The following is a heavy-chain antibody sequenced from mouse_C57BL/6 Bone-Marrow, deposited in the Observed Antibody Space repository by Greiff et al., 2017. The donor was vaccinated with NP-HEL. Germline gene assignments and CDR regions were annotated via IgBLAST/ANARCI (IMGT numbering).Heavy chain of an antibody. CDR3: AREIFGNYYGSYWYFDV. CDR1: GYTFTSYW. J-gene: IGHJ1*03. CDR2: IDPSDSYT. D-gene: IGHD1-1*01. V-gene: IGHV1-69*01. Sequence: QVQLQQSGAELVMPGASVKLSCKASGYTFTSYWMHWVKQRPGQGLEWIGEIDPSDSYTNYNQKFKGKSTLTVDKSSSTAYMQLSSLTSEDSAVYYCAREIFGNYYGSYWYFDVWGTGTTVTVSS.